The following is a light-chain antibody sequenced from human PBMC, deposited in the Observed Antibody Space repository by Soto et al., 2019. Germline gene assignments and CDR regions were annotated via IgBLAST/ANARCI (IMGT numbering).Light chain of an antibody. J-gene: IGLJ3*02. CDR3: SSYTTRSTWL. Sequence: QSALTQPASVSGSVGQSITISCTGTSSDVGGYKYVSWYQQYPGKAPKVMIYEVSNRPSGVSNRFSGSKSGNTASLTISGLQAEDEADYYCSSYTTRSTWLFGGGTKVTVL. CDR1: SSDVGGYKY. CDR2: EVS. V-gene: IGLV2-14*01.